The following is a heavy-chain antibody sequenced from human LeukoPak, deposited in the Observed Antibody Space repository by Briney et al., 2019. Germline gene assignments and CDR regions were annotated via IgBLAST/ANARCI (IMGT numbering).Heavy chain of an antibody. V-gene: IGHV4-39*01. J-gene: IGHJ4*02. D-gene: IGHD3-22*01. CDR2: IYYSGST. CDR3: ARHRHYYDSRHFDY. Sequence: SETLSLTCTVSGGSISSSSYYWGWIRQPPGKGLEWIGSIYYSGSTYYNPSLKSRVTISVDTSKNQFSLKLSSVTAADTAVYYCARHRHYYDSRHFDYWGQGTLVTVSS. CDR1: GGSISSSSYY.